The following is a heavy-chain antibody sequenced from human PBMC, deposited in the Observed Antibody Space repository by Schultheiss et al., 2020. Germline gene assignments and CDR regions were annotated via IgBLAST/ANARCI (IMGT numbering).Heavy chain of an antibody. Sequence: GGSLRLSCAASGFTFSNAWMSWVRQAPGKGLEWVGRIKSKTDGGTTDYAAPVKGRFTISRDDSKNTLYLQMNSLKTEDTAVYYCATSYYYGSGKFDPWGQGTLVTVSS. CDR2: IKSKTDGGTT. V-gene: IGHV3-15*01. CDR1: GFTFSNAW. CDR3: ATSYYYGSGKFDP. J-gene: IGHJ5*02. D-gene: IGHD3-10*01.